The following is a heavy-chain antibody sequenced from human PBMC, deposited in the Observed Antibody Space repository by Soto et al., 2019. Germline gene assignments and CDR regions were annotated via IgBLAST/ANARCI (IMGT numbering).Heavy chain of an antibody. CDR2: INPNGGDT. CDR3: AREASAVVSLDY. D-gene: IGHD2-15*01. Sequence: ASVKVSCKASGYIFTAYSMHWVRQAPGQGLEWLGWINPNGGDTIYAQKFQDRVTMTCDTSVSTAYLELSSLSSDDTALYYCAREASAVVSLDYWGQGTLVTVSS. V-gene: IGHV1-2*02. J-gene: IGHJ4*02. CDR1: GYIFTAYS.